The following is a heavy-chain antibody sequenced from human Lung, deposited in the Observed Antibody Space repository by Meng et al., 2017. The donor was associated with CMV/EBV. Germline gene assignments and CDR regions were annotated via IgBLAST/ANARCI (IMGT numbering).Heavy chain of an antibody. CDR1: GFTFDNYA. Sequence: GGSLRLXCAASGFTFDNYAMHWVRQAPGKGLEWVSLISWDGYATYYAESVRGRFTISRDNRKNSLYLQMNSLRAEDTALYYCAKDQEIFGEVPNWGPGTVVNVSS. J-gene: IGHJ4*02. V-gene: IGHV3-43D*03. CDR3: AKDQEIFGEVPN. D-gene: IGHD3-10*01. CDR2: ISWDGYAT.